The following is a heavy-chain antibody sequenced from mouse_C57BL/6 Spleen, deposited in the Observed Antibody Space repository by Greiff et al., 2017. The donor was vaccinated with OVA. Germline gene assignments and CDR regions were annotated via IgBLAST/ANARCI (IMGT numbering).Heavy chain of an antibody. V-gene: IGHV1-64*01. CDR3: ARAGTADYFDY. CDR2: IHPNSGST. D-gene: IGHD4-1*01. CDR1: GYTFTSYW. J-gene: IGHJ2*01. Sequence: QVQLQQPGAELVKPGASVKLSCKASGYTFTSYWMHWVKQRPGQGLEWIGMIHPNSGSTNYNEKFKSKATLTVYKSSSSAYMQLSSLTSEDSAVYYCARAGTADYFDYWGQGTTLTVSA.